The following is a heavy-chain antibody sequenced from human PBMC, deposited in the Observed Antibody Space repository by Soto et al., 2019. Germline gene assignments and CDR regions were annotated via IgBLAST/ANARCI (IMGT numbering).Heavy chain of an antibody. CDR1: GFTFSSYA. CDR3: AKDLDRGELLNSRVFDY. D-gene: IGHD1-26*01. V-gene: IGHV3-23*01. Sequence: EVQLLESGGGLVQPGGSLRLSCAASGFTFSSYAMSWVRQAPGKGLEWVSAISGSGGSTYYADSVKGRFTISRDNSKNTLYLQMNSLRAEDTAVYYCAKDLDRGELLNSRVFDYWGQGTLVTVSS. J-gene: IGHJ4*02. CDR2: ISGSGGST.